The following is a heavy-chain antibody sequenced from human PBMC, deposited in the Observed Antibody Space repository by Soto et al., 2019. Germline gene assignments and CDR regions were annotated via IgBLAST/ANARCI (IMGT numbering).Heavy chain of an antibody. CDR2: ISGSGGST. D-gene: IGHD3-22*01. V-gene: IGHV3-23*01. CDR3: AKGITMLVVVIKT. CDR1: GFTFSSYA. Sequence: EVRLLESGGGLVQPGGSLRLSCAASGFTFSSYAMTLVRQAPGKGLEWVSVISGSGGSTYYADSVKGRFTISRDNSKNMFYLEMNSLRAEDTAAYYCAKGITMLVVVIKTWGQGTLVSVSS. J-gene: IGHJ5*02.